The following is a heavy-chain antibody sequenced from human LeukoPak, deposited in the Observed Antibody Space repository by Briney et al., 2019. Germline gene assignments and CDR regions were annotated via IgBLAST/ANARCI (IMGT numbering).Heavy chain of an antibody. D-gene: IGHD1-14*01. CDR3: GRITGAYNLVDY. CDR1: GFTFSSHW. V-gene: IGHV3-74*01. J-gene: IGHJ4*02. CDR2: ISSDGSHT. Sequence: GGSLRLSCAASGFTFSSHWMHWVRQAPGKGLVWVSRISSDGSHTFHADSVKGRFAMSRDNAKNTLYLQMNSLRVEDTAVYYCGRITGAYNLVDYWGQGTLVTVSP.